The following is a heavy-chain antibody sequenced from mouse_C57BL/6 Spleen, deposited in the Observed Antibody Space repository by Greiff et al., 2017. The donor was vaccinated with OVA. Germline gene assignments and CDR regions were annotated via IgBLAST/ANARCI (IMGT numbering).Heavy chain of an antibody. J-gene: IGHJ4*01. Sequence: QVQLQQSGPGLVQPSQSLSITCTVSGFSLTSYGVHWVRQSPGKGLEWLGVIWSGGSTDYNADFISRLSISKDNSKSQVFIKMNSLQADDTAIYYCARNRGYDAMDYWGQGTSVTVSS. CDR2: IWSGGST. CDR1: GFSLTSYG. V-gene: IGHV2-2*01. D-gene: IGHD3-3*01. CDR3: ARNRGYDAMDY.